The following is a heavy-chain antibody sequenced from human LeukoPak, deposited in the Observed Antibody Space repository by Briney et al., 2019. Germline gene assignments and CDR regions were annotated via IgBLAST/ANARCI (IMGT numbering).Heavy chain of an antibody. D-gene: IGHD4-17*01. Sequence: PSETLSLTCTVSGGSISSSSYYWGWIRQPPGKGLEWIGSIYYSGSTYYNPSLKSRVTISVDTSKNQFSLKLSSVTAADTAVYYCAREGAIMTTVTTVDYWGQGTLVTVSS. CDR3: AREGAIMTTVTTVDY. V-gene: IGHV4-39*07. J-gene: IGHJ4*02. CDR2: IYYSGST. CDR1: GGSISSSSYY.